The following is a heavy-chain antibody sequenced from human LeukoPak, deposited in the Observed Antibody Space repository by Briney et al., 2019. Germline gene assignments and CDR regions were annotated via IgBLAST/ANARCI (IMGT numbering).Heavy chain of an antibody. D-gene: IGHD3-3*01. J-gene: IGHJ4*02. CDR1: GFTFSSYA. CDR2: ISYDGSNK. CDR3: ARDKYEFWSGYYNPEPIDY. V-gene: IGHV3-30-3*01. Sequence: PGGSLRLSCAASGFTFSSYAMHWVRQAPGKGLEWVAVISYDGSNKYYADSVKGRFTISRDNSKNTLYLQMNSLRAEDTAVSYCARDKYEFWSGYYNPEPIDYWGQGTLVTVSS.